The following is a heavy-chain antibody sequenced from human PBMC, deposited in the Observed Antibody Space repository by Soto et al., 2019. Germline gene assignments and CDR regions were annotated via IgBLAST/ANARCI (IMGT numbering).Heavy chain of an antibody. D-gene: IGHD2-15*01. Sequence: QVQLQESGPGLVKPSETLSLTCTVSGVSISNYYWSWIRQPAGKGLEWVGHIYTSASTTYNPSLKSRVTMSVDTSKNQVSLKLISVTAADTAVYYCARVVVAAHFQYYFDYWGQGTLVTVSS. J-gene: IGHJ4*02. V-gene: IGHV4-4*07. CDR3: ARVVVAAHFQYYFDY. CDR1: GVSISNYY. CDR2: IYTSAST.